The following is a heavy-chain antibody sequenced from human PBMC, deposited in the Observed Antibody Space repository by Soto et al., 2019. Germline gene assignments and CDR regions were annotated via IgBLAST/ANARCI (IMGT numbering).Heavy chain of an antibody. J-gene: IGHJ4*02. Sequence: SETLSLTCTVSGGSISSYYWSWIRQPPGKGLEWIGYIYYRGSTNYNPSLKSRVTISGDTSKNQFSLKLSSVTAADTAVYYCATALLTTVTTPYYFDYWCQGTLVTVPS. CDR2: IYYRGST. CDR3: ATALLTTVTTPYYFDY. D-gene: IGHD4-17*01. CDR1: GGSISSYY. V-gene: IGHV4-59*01.